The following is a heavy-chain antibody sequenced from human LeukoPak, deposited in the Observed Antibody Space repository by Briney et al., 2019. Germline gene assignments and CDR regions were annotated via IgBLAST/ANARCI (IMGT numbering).Heavy chain of an antibody. Sequence: ASVTVSCKVSGYTLTELSMHWVRQAPGKGLEWMGGFDPEDGETIYAQKFQGRVTMTEDTSTDTAYMELSSLRSEDTAAYYCATADPHIVGATDAFDIWGQGTMVTVSS. CDR2: FDPEDGET. CDR1: GYTLTELS. V-gene: IGHV1-24*01. D-gene: IGHD1-26*01. J-gene: IGHJ3*02. CDR3: ATADPHIVGATDAFDI.